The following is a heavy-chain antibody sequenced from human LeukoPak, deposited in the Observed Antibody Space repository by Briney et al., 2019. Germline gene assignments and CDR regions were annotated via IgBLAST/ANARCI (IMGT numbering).Heavy chain of an antibody. Sequence: PAGGSLRLSCAASGFTFSSYAMSWVRQAPGKGLEWVSAISGSGGSTYYADSVKGRFTISRDNSKNTLYLQMNSLRAEDTAVYYCAKGLSVDYYDSSGPPGASAFDIWGQGTMVTVSS. V-gene: IGHV3-23*01. D-gene: IGHD3-22*01. CDR1: GFTFSSYA. J-gene: IGHJ3*02. CDR3: AKGLSVDYYDSSGPPGASAFDI. CDR2: ISGSGGST.